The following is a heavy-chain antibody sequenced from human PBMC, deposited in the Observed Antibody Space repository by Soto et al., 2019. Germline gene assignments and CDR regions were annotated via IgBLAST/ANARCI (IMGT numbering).Heavy chain of an antibody. CDR3: ARGFLAWLSPSFDY. CDR1: GYTFTSYG. Sequence: QVQLVQSGAEVKKPGASVKVSCKASGYTFTSYGIVWLRQAPGQGPEWMGWISAYNGNTNYAQNLRGRVTMTTDTSTSTTYMELRSLRSDDTAVYYCARGFLAWLSPSFDYWGQGALVTVSS. J-gene: IGHJ4*02. V-gene: IGHV1-18*01. CDR2: ISAYNGNT. D-gene: IGHD3-3*01.